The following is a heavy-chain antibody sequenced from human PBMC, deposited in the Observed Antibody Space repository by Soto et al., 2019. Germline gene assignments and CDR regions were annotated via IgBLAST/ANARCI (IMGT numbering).Heavy chain of an antibody. D-gene: IGHD6-19*01. CDR1: GFTFSSFA. CDR3: AKATYSSGWRYYFDY. Sequence: GGSLRLSCAASGFTFSSFAMSWVRQAPGKGLEWVSAISGSSSHTYYADSVKGRLTISRDDSKNTLYLQMNSLRAEDTAVYYCAKATYSSGWRYYFDYWGQGSLVTVSS. J-gene: IGHJ4*02. CDR2: ISGSSSHT. V-gene: IGHV3-23*01.